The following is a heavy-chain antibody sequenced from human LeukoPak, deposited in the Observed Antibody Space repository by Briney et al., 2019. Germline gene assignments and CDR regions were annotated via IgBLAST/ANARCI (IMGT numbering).Heavy chain of an antibody. CDR1: GYTFTSYY. CDR3: AREGFSTYGSGINWFDP. Sequence: ASVKVSCKASGYTFTSYYMHWVRQAPGQGLEWMGIINPSGGSTSYAQKFQGRVTMTRDTSTSTVYMELSSLRSEDTAVYYCAREGFSTYGSGINWFDPWGQGTLVTVSS. V-gene: IGHV1-46*01. CDR2: INPSGGST. D-gene: IGHD3-10*01. J-gene: IGHJ5*02.